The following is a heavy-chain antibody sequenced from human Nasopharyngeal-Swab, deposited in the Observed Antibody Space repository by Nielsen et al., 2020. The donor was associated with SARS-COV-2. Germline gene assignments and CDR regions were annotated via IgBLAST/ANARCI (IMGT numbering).Heavy chain of an antibody. Sequence: GGSLRLSCAASGFTFSNAWMSWVRQAPGKGLEWVANIKQDGSEKYYVDSVKGRFTISRDNAKNSLYLQMNSLRAEDTAVYYCARAGLSSWHFDYWGQGTLVTVSS. CDR2: IKQDGSEK. V-gene: IGHV3-7*01. CDR1: GFTFSNAW. D-gene: IGHD6-13*01. CDR3: ARAGLSSWHFDY. J-gene: IGHJ4*02.